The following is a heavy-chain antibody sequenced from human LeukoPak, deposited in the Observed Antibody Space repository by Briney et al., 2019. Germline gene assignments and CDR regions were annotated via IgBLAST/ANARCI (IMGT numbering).Heavy chain of an antibody. D-gene: IGHD3-3*01. V-gene: IGHV3-23*01. J-gene: IGHJ4*02. Sequence: GGSLRLSCAASGFTFSTYVMNWFRQASGKGLEWVSTISVGAEYIFYADSVKGRFTISRDDSNNALYLQMHSLRAEDTAQYYCASGPPFLKYFEYWGQGTLVTVSS. CDR2: ISVGAEYI. CDR3: ASGPPFLKYFEY. CDR1: GFTFSTYV.